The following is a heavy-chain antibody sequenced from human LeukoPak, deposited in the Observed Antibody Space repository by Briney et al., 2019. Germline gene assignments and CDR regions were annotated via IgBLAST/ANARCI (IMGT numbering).Heavy chain of an antibody. V-gene: IGHV4-31*03. D-gene: IGHD3-22*01. J-gene: IGHJ4*02. CDR3: ARERHSSGYPLTFDY. Sequence: SETLSLTCTVSGGSISSGGYSWSWIRQHPGKGLEWIGYIYYSGSTYYNPSLKSRVTISVDTSMNQFSLKLSSVTAADTAVYYCARERHSSGYPLTFDYWGQGTLVTVSS. CDR1: GGSISSGGYS. CDR2: IYYSGST.